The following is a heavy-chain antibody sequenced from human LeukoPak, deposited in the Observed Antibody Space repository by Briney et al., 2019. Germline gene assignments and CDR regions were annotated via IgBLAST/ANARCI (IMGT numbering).Heavy chain of an antibody. CDR3: AAERITIFGVGTYFDY. D-gene: IGHD3-3*01. J-gene: IGHJ4*02. V-gene: IGHV4-34*01. CDR1: GGSFSAYY. CDR2: INHSGST. Sequence: PSETLSLTCAVYGGSFSAYYWSWIRQPPGKGLEWIGEINHSGSTNYNPSLKSRVTISVDTSKNQFSLKLSSVTAADTAVYYCAAERITIFGVGTYFDYWGQGTLVTVSS.